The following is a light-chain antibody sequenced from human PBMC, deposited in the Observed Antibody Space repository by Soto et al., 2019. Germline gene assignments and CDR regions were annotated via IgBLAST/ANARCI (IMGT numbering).Light chain of an antibody. V-gene: IGKV1-5*03. CDR3: QQYNSYPYT. Sequence: DIPMTQSPSTLSASVGARVAITCRASQSISNWLAWYQQKSGKAPKLLIYRSSSLQSGVPSRFSGSRSGTEFTLTISSLQPDDFATYHCQQYNSYPYTFAQGTKLDIK. J-gene: IGKJ2*01. CDR2: RSS. CDR1: QSISNW.